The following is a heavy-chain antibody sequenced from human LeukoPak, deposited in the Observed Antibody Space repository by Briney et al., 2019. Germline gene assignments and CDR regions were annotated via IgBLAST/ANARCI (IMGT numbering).Heavy chain of an antibody. V-gene: IGHV3-33*01. CDR3: ARDSLSGRLDY. CDR1: GFTFSSYG. J-gene: IGHJ4*02. D-gene: IGHD1-20*01. CDR2: IWYDGSNE. Sequence: GGSLRLSCAASGFTFSSYGMHWVRQAPGKGLEWVAVIWYDGSNEYYADSVKGRFTISRDNSKNTLNLQMNSLRAEDTAVYYCARDSLSGRLDYWGQGTLVTVSS.